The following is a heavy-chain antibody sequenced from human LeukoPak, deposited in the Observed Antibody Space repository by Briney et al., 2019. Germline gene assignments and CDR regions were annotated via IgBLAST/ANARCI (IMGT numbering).Heavy chain of an antibody. CDR3: ARVVGALRDAFDI. Sequence: SETLSLTCTVSGGSISSSSYYWGWIRQPPGKGLEWIGSIYYSGSTYYNPSLKSRVTISVDTSKDQFSLKLSSVTAADTAVYYCARVVGALRDAFDIWGQGTMVTVSS. CDR1: GGSISSSSYY. J-gene: IGHJ3*02. D-gene: IGHD1-26*01. CDR2: IYYSGST. V-gene: IGHV4-39*01.